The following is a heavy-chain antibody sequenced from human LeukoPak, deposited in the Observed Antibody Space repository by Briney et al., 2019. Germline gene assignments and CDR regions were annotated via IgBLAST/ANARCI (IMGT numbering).Heavy chain of an antibody. Sequence: SETLSLTCTVSGGSISSYYWSWIRQPPGKGLEWIGYIYYSGSTNYNPSLKSRVTISVDTSKNQFSLKLSSVAAADTAVYYCARGQITMVRGVIITSVYNWFDPWGQGTLVTVSS. D-gene: IGHD3-10*01. J-gene: IGHJ5*02. CDR2: IYYSGST. CDR1: GGSISSYY. V-gene: IGHV4-59*01. CDR3: ARGQITMVRGVIITSVYNWFDP.